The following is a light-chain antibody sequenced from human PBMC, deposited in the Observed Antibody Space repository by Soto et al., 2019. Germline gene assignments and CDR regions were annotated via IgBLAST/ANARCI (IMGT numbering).Light chain of an antibody. CDR3: QQYGSSPSPIT. J-gene: IGKJ5*01. V-gene: IGKV3-20*01. CDR1: QSIGLA. CDR2: DAS. Sequence: EIVLTQSPATLSLSPGERATLSCRAGQSIGLAIAWYQHKPGQAPRLPIFDASQRATGIPDRFSGSGSGTDFTLTISRLEPEDFAVYYCQQYGSSPSPITFGQGTRLEIK.